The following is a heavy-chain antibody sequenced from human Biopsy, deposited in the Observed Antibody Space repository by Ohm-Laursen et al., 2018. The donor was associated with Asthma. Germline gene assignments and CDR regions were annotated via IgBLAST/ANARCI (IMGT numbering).Heavy chain of an antibody. CDR2: VHSSGST. D-gene: IGHD6-13*01. CDR1: PGSINDYY. J-gene: IGHJ5*02. CDR3: ARATSTWSQSGPHFFDH. V-gene: IGHV4-59*01. Sequence: TLSLTCTVSPGSINDYYWNWIRQFPGKGLEWIGYVHSSGSTRFNPSLKSRVTVSVDTSVDQVSLKLSSVCAADTAIYYCARATSTWSQSGPHFFDHWGPGTLVTVSS.